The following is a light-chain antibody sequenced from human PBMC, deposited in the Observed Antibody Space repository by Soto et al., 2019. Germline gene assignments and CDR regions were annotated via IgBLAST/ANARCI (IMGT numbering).Light chain of an antibody. CDR1: QSIKYV. Sequence: PPTLSPKTEWEGKRVKISCRANQSIKYVLAWCQQKPGKAPKLLIDDASTLESGVPSRFRGSGSGTEVTLTIISLQPEDFAAFYCQLYKTYLWTCGQGTMVDIK. V-gene: IGKV1-5*01. CDR2: DAS. J-gene: IGKJ1*01. CDR3: QLYKTYLWT.